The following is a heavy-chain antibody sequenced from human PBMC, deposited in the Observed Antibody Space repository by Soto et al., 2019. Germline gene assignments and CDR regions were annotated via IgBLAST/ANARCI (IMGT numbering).Heavy chain of an antibody. CDR2: IYYSGPT. CDR3: ARGVGITILGAITTGPFFDF. CDR1: GGSFSSGGSY. V-gene: IGHV4-31*03. Sequence: QVQLQESGPGLVKPSQSLSLTCTVSGGSFSSGGSYWTWIRPLPGAGLEWIGHIYYSGPTYYNPSLSSRPTTSSDKPKNQSPLSLTSVTAADMAVYFRARGVGITILGAITTGPFFDFGGQGTLVTSSP. D-gene: IGHD3-3*01. J-gene: IGHJ4*02.